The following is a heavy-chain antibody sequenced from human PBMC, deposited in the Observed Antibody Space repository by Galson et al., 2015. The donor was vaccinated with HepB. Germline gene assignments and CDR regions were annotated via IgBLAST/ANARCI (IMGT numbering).Heavy chain of an antibody. Sequence: SVKVSCKVSGYTLTELSMHWVRQAPGKGLEWMGGFDPEDGETIYAQKFQGRVTMTEDTSTDTAYMELSSLRSEDTAVYYCATDSHYYDSSGYDYWGQGILVTVSS. J-gene: IGHJ4*02. CDR1: GYTLTELS. CDR3: ATDSHYYDSSGYDY. D-gene: IGHD3-22*01. V-gene: IGHV1-24*01. CDR2: FDPEDGET.